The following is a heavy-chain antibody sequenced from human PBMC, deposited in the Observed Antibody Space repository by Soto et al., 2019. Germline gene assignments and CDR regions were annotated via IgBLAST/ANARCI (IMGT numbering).Heavy chain of an antibody. CDR2: ISWNSGSI. CDR3: AKDKGAGVVTVAYVFYYYYMDV. CDR1: GFTFDDYA. V-gene: IGHV3-9*01. D-gene: IGHD2-2*01. Sequence: GGSLRLSCAASGFTFDDYAMHWVRQAPGKGLEWVSGISWNSGSIGYADSVKGRFTISRDNAKNSLYLQMNSLRAEDTALYYCAKDKGAGVVTVAYVFYYYYMDVWGKGTTVTVSS. J-gene: IGHJ6*03.